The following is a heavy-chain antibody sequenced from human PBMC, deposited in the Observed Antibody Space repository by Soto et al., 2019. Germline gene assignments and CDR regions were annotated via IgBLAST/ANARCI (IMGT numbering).Heavy chain of an antibody. J-gene: IGHJ4*02. CDR2: INGDGSDT. D-gene: IGHD2-2*01. V-gene: IGHV3-74*01. CDR3: TRSITGFSYADS. CDR1: GFTFSTYW. Sequence: EVQLVESGGVLVQPGGSLRLSCAASGFTFSTYWMHWVRQAPGKGLVWVSRINGDGSDTVYADSVKGRFTISRDNAKNTLYLQMNSLRAEDTAVYYCTRSITGFSYADSWGLGTLVTVSS.